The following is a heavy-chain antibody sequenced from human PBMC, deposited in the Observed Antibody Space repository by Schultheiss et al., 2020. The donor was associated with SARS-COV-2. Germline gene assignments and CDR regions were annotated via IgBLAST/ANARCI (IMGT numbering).Heavy chain of an antibody. D-gene: IGHD3-16*01. J-gene: IGHJ6*02. V-gene: IGHV3-30*19. CDR1: GFTFSSYG. CDR3: ARTVGGHYYYGMDV. Sequence: GESMKISCAASGFTFSSYGMHWVRQAPGKGLEWVAVIWYDGSNKYYADSVKGRFTISRDNSKNTLYLQMNSLRAEDTAVYYCARTVGGHYYYGMDVWGQGTTVTVSS. CDR2: IWYDGSNK.